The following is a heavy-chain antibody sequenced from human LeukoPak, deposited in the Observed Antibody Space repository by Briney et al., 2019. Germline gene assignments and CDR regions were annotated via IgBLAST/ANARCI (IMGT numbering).Heavy chain of an antibody. V-gene: IGHV3-30-3*01. CDR2: ISYDGSNK. CDR3: ARGWMITFGGVPFDY. J-gene: IGHJ4*02. D-gene: IGHD3-16*01. CDR1: GFTVSSNY. Sequence: GGSLRLSCAASGFTVSSNYMSWVRQAPGKGLEWVAVISYDGSNKYYADSVKGRFTISRDNSKNTLYLQMNSLRAEDTAVYYCARGWMITFGGVPFDYWGQGTLVTVSS.